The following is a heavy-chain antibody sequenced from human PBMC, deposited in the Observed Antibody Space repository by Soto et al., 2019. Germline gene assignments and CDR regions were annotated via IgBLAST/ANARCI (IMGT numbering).Heavy chain of an antibody. Sequence: PGGSLRLSCAASGFTFSSYGMHWVRQAPGKGLEWVAVIWYDGSNKYYADSVKGRFTISRDNSKNTLYLQMNSLRAEDTAVYYCARQGYSSGLFSAFDICGQGTMVTVSS. CDR3: ARQGYSSGLFSAFDI. J-gene: IGHJ3*02. CDR2: IWYDGSNK. D-gene: IGHD6-19*01. V-gene: IGHV3-33*01. CDR1: GFTFSSYG.